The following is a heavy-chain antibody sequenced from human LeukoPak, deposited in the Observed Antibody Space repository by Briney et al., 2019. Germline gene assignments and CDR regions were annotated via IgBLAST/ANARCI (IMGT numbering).Heavy chain of an antibody. J-gene: IGHJ3*02. V-gene: IGHV3-30*02. D-gene: IGHD3-3*01. CDR3: AKPPRITIFGVADAFDI. CDR2: IRYDGSNK. Sequence: GGSLRLSCAASGFTFSSYGMHWVRQAPGKGLEWVAFIRYDGSNKYYADSVKGRFTISRDNSKNTLYLQMNSLRAEDTAVYYCAKPPRITIFGVADAFDIWGQGTMVTVSS. CDR1: GFTFSSYG.